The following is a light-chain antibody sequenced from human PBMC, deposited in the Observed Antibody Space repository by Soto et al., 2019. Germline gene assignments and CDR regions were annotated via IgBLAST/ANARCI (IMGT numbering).Light chain of an antibody. V-gene: IGLV2-8*01. CDR3: SSYAGRNNLV. J-gene: IGLJ2*01. Sequence: QSALTQPPSASGSPGQSVTISCTGTSSDVGGYNYVSWYQQHPGKAPKLMIYEVSKRPSGVPDRFSGSKSRNTASLTVSGLQAEDEADYYCSSYAGRNNLVFGGGTKLTVL. CDR1: SSDVGGYNY. CDR2: EVS.